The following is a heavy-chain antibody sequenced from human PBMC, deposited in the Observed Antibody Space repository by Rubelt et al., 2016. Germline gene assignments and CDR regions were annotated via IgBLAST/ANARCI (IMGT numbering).Heavy chain of an antibody. CDR3: AREDENNWSDAFDI. D-gene: IGHD1-20*01. V-gene: IGHV4-39*07. Sequence: QLQLQESGPGLVKPSETLSLTCTVSGGSISSGGYYWSWIRQPPGKGLEWIGSIYYSGSTYYNPSLKSRVTILVDTAKNQFARKLSSVTAADTAVYYCAREDENNWSDAFDIWGQGTMVTVSS. CDR1: GGSISSGGYY. J-gene: IGHJ3*02. CDR2: IYYSGST.